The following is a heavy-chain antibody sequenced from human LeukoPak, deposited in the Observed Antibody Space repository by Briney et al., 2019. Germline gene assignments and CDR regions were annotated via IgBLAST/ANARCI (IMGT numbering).Heavy chain of an antibody. J-gene: IGHJ5*02. CDR1: GFTFSSYA. V-gene: IGHV3-30*04. Sequence: GGSLRLSCAASGFTFSSYAMHWVRQAPGKGLEWVAVISYDGSNKYYADSVKGRFTISRDNSKNTLYLQMNSLRAEDTAVYYCARDRQQLAPLGLFDPWGQGTLVTVSS. D-gene: IGHD6-13*01. CDR2: ISYDGSNK. CDR3: ARDRQQLAPLGLFDP.